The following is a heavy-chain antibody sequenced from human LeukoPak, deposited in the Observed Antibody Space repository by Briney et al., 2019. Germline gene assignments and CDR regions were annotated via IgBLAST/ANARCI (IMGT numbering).Heavy chain of an antibody. CDR2: INPDNGNA. CDR3: ARDRGGTGDFDY. Sequence: ASVKVSCKASGYPFISYVIHWVRQAPGQRLEWMGWINPDNGNAEYSQKFQGRVTITRDTSATTAYMELSSLRSEDMAVYYCARDRGGTGDFDYWGQGILVTVSS. CDR1: GYPFISYV. V-gene: IGHV1-3*01. D-gene: IGHD3-10*01. J-gene: IGHJ4*02.